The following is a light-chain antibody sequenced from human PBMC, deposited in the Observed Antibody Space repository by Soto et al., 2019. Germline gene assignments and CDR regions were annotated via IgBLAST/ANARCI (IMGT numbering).Light chain of an antibody. CDR1: QSVSGN. J-gene: IGKJ2*01. CDR2: RAS. CDR3: QQRSNWPPDKYT. Sequence: EIVMTQSPATLSVSPGERATLSCRASQSVSGNLAWYQRRPGQAPRLLIYRASTRATGIPARFSGSGSGTEFTLTISSLQSEDFAVYYCQQRSNWPPDKYTFGQGTKLEI. V-gene: IGKV3-15*01.